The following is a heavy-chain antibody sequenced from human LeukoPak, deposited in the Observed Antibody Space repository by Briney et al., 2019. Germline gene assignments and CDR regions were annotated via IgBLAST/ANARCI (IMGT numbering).Heavy chain of an antibody. V-gene: IGHV4-4*02. Sequence: SETLSLTCDVFGGSISSNNWWSWVRQPPGKGLEWIGEMYHSGSTNYNPSLKSRVTISVDTSKNQFSLKLTSVTAADTAVYYCAREVPISMVRGITAVGSFDIWAQGTLVTVSS. J-gene: IGHJ3*02. CDR2: MYHSGST. CDR1: GGSISSNNW. D-gene: IGHD3-10*01. CDR3: AREVPISMVRGITAVGSFDI.